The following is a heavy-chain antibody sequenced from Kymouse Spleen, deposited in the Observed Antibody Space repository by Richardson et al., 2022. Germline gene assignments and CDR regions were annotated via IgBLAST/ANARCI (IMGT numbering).Heavy chain of an antibody. Sequence: EVQLVESGGGLVQPGGSLRLSCAASGFTFSSYDMHWVRQATGKGLEWVSAIGTAGDTYYPGSVKGRFTISRENAKNSLYLQMNSLRAGDTAVYYCARDQGITMVRGAPYYYGMDVWGQGTTVTVSS. CDR2: IGTAGDT. D-gene: IGHD3-10*01. CDR3: ARDQGITMVRGAPYYYGMDV. V-gene: IGHV3-13*01. CDR1: GFTFSSYD. J-gene: IGHJ6*02.